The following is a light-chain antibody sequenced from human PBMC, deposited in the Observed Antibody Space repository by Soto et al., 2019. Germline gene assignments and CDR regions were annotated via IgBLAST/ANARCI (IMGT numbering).Light chain of an antibody. V-gene: IGLV2-14*01. CDR1: SSDVGGYNY. Sequence: QSALTQPASVSGSPGQSITISCTGTSSDVGGYNYVSWYQQHPGKAPKLMIYEVSNRPSGVSNRFSGSKSGTTASLTISGLQDEDEDDYYFSSYTSSSTLVFGGGTKVTVL. CDR3: SSYTSSSTLV. J-gene: IGLJ3*02. CDR2: EVS.